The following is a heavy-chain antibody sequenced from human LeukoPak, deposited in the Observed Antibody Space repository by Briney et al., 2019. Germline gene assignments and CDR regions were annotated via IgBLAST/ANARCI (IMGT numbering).Heavy chain of an antibody. Sequence: GGSLRLSCAAAGFTFDDYATHWVRQAPGKGLEWVSTINWNSGRMEYADSVKGRFTISRDNAKNSLYLQMNSLRDEDTALYYCAKDGQRRAVSVVTYMDVWGKGTTVTVSS. CDR1: GFTFDDYA. CDR3: AKDGQRRAVSVVTYMDV. D-gene: IGHD6-19*01. V-gene: IGHV3-9*01. J-gene: IGHJ6*03. CDR2: INWNSGRM.